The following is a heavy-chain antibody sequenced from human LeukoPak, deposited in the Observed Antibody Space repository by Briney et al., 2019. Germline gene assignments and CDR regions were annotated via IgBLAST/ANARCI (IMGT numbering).Heavy chain of an antibody. D-gene: IGHD3-3*01. Sequence: GGSLRLSCAASGFTFSSYWMSWVRQAPGKGLEWVANIKQDGSEKYYVDSVKGRLTISRDNAKNSLYLQMNSLRAEDTAVYYCASFFGVVNPFDYWGQGTLVTVSS. CDR3: ASFFGVVNPFDY. J-gene: IGHJ4*02. CDR2: IKQDGSEK. V-gene: IGHV3-7*01. CDR1: GFTFSSYW.